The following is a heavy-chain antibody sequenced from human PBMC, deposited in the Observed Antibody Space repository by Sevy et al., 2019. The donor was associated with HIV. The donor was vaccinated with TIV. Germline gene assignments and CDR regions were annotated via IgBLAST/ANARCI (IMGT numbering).Heavy chain of an antibody. CDR3: ARAPPVRSGDDSLNWFDP. D-gene: IGHD5-12*01. CDR2: IYYTGST. Sequence: SETLSLTCTVSAGSISAYYWSWIRQPPGKPLEYIGYIYYTGSTNYNPSLKSRVPISVDTSKNQFSLKLNSVTAADTAGYFWARAPPVRSGDDSLNWFDPWGQGTLVTVSS. CDR1: AGSISAYY. V-gene: IGHV4-59*01. J-gene: IGHJ5*02.